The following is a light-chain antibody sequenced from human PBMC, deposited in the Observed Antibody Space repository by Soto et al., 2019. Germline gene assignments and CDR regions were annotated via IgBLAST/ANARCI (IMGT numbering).Light chain of an antibody. CDR2: AAS. CDR3: QKCNSAPFT. Sequence: DTQMTQSPSSLSASVGDRVTITCRASQGIYNYLAWYQQKPGKVPKILIYAASSLVSGVPSRFSGSRSGTDFTLMIRSLQPEDVATYYCQKCNSAPFTFGPGTKVDIK. J-gene: IGKJ3*01. V-gene: IGKV1-27*01. CDR1: QGIYNY.